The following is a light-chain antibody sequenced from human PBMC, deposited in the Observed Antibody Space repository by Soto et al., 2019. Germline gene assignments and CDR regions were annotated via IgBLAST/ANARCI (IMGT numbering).Light chain of an antibody. CDR3: CSYAGDSTPYV. Sequence: QSALAQPASVSGSPGHSITISCTGASSDFGTYNVVSWYQHHPGKVPKLIIYEGTKRPSGVSNRFSGSKSGNTASLTISGLQAEDEADYYCCSYAGDSTPYVFGTGTKLTVL. J-gene: IGLJ1*01. V-gene: IGLV2-23*01. CDR2: EGT. CDR1: SSDFGTYNV.